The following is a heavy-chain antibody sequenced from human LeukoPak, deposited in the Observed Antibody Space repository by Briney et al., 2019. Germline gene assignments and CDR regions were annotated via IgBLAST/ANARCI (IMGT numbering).Heavy chain of an antibody. Sequence: GGSLRLSCAASGFTFSSSAMSWVRQAPGKLLWWVSAISGSGRGTYYADCVKGRFTISRDNTKNTLYLQMNSLRAEDTALYYCAKGAGSSWFDPWGKGTLVTVSS. J-gene: IGHJ5*02. V-gene: IGHV3-23*01. CDR3: AKGAGSSWFDP. D-gene: IGHD6-13*01. CDR2: ISGSGRGT. CDR1: GFTFSSSA.